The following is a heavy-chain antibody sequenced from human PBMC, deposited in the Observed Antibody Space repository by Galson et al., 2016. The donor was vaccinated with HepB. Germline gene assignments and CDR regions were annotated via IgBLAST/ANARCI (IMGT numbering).Heavy chain of an antibody. CDR1: GFSIAEYS. Sequence: SLRLSCAASGFSIAEYSMNWVRQVPGKGLQWVATISSKSDQTYYGGSGMGRFFISRDNSKNSLYLEMDTLRAEDTALYYCTRTRGPCLGVSCYSAVDFWGLGTLVTVSS. J-gene: IGHJ4*02. CDR2: ISSKSDQT. D-gene: IGHD2-15*01. CDR3: TRTRGPCLGVSCYSAVDF. V-gene: IGHV3-21*01.